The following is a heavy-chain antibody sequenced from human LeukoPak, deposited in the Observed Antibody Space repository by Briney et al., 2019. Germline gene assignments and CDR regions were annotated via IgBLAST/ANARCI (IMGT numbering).Heavy chain of an antibody. CDR1: GGSFSGYY. CDR2: INHSGST. V-gene: IGHV4-34*01. Sequence: PSETLSLTCAVYGGSFSGYYWSWIRQPPGKGLEWIGEINHSGSTYYNPSLKSRVTISVDRSKNQFSLKLSSVTAADTAVYYCARANGSGSYRSGWGWFDPWGQGTLVTVSS. J-gene: IGHJ5*02. D-gene: IGHD3-10*01. CDR3: ARANGSGSYRSGWGWFDP.